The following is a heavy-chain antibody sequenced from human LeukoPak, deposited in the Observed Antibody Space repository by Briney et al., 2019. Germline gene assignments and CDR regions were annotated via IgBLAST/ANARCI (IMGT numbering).Heavy chain of an antibody. J-gene: IGHJ6*02. V-gene: IGHV1-2*04. Sequence: ASVKVSCKASGYTFTGYYMHWVRQAPGQGLEWMGWINPNSGGTNYAQKIQGWVTMTRDTSISTAYMELSRLRSDDTAVYYCARDSITMVRGPYYYYYGMDVWGQGTTVTVSS. CDR3: ARDSITMVRGPYYYYYGMDV. CDR1: GYTFTGYY. D-gene: IGHD3-10*01. CDR2: INPNSGGT.